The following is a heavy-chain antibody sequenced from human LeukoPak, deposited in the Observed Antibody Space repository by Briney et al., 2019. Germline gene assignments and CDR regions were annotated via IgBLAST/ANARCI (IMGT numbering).Heavy chain of an antibody. CDR1: GFTFDDYA. V-gene: IGHV3-9*01. J-gene: IGHJ4*02. D-gene: IGHD6-19*01. CDR2: ISWNSGSI. Sequence: PGGSLRLSCAASGFTFDDYAMHWVRQAPGKGLEWVSGISWNSGSIGYADSVKGRFTISRDNAKNSLYLQMNSLRAEDTALYYCAKDMAGGTAVAGTGFDYWGQGTLVTVSS. CDR3: AKDMAGGTAVAGTGFDY.